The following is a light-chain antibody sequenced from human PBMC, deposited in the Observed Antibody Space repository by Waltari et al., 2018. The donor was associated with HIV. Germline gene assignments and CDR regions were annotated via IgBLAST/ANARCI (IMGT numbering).Light chain of an antibody. V-gene: IGLV1-47*01. CDR3: AAWDDSLGGRGL. CDR2: RNN. J-gene: IGLJ3*02. Sequence: QSVLTQPPSATGPPGQRVTISCSCTSPNIGRNYVHWSQQLPGTTPNLLIDRNNQRPSGVPDRFSASKSGTSASLAIRGLRSEDEGDYYCAAWDDSLGGRGLFGGGTRLTVL. CDR1: SPNIGRNY.